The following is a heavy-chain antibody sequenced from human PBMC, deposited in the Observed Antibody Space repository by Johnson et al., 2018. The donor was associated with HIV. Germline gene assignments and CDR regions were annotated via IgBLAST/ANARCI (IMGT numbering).Heavy chain of an antibody. CDR3: ATPQGWSTLDAFDI. J-gene: IGHJ3*02. D-gene: IGHD2-15*01. V-gene: IGHV3-30*04. CDR2: ITYDGRNK. Sequence: QVQLVESGGGVVQPGRSLRLSCEASGFTFRSYAMHWVRQAPGKGLEWVAVITYDGRNKYYADSVKGRYTISRDNSNNTLYVQMNSLRAEDTAVYYCATPQGWSTLDAFDIGGQGTMVTVSS. CDR1: GFTFRSYA.